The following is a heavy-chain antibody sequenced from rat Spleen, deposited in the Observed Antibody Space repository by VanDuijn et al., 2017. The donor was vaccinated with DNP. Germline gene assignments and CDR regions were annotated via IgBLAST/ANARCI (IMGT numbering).Heavy chain of an antibody. Sequence: EVQLVESGGGLVQPGRSLKLSCAASGFTFSNYGMAWVRQAPTKGLEWVASITNSGGSTYYRDSVKGRFTISRDNAKSTLYLQMDSLRSEDTATYYCTYYGYNDWGQGVMVTVSS. D-gene: IGHD1-9*01. CDR3: TYYGYND. CDR2: ITNSGGST. CDR1: GFTFSNYG. J-gene: IGHJ2*01. V-gene: IGHV5-27*01.